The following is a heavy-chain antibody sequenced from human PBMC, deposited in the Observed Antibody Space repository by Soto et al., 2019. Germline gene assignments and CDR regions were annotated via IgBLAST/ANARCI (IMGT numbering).Heavy chain of an antibody. Sequence: GASVKVSCEVSGYTLTELSMHWVRQAPGKGLEWMGGFDPEDGETIYAQKFQGRVTMTEDTSTDTAYMELSSLRSEDTAVYYCATADYDFWSGDEGYYGMDVWGQGTTVTVSS. V-gene: IGHV1-24*01. CDR2: FDPEDGET. CDR3: ATADYDFWSGDEGYYGMDV. CDR1: GYTLTELS. D-gene: IGHD3-3*01. J-gene: IGHJ6*02.